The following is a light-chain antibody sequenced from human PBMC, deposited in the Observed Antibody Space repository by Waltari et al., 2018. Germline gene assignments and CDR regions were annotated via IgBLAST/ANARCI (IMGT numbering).Light chain of an antibody. CDR3: MIWHSSASV. V-gene: IGLV5-45*03. CDR1: SGINVADRK. J-gene: IGLJ2*01. CDR2: FRSDLDK. Sequence: QAVLTQPSSLSASPGASARLTCTLHSGINVADRKIYWYQQKPGRPPQYLLRFRSDLDKQRAAGPPVRFAVSKDASANAGILLLSGLQSEDEADYYCMIWHSSASVFGGGTTLTVL.